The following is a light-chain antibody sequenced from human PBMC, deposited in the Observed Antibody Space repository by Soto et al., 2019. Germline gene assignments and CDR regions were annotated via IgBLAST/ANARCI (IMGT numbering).Light chain of an antibody. CDR1: QSVSSY. CDR2: DAS. CDR3: QQRSNWPAN. J-gene: IGKJ5*01. Sequence: EIVLTQSPATLSLSPGERATLSCRASQSVSSYLAWYQQKPGQAPRLLIYDASNRATGIPARFSGSGSGTDFTLTISNLEPEDFAVYYCQQRSNWPANFGQGARLEIK. V-gene: IGKV3-11*01.